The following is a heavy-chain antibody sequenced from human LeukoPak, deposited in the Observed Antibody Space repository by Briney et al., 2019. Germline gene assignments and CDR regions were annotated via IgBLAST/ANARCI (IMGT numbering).Heavy chain of an antibody. CDR3: ARDRRPSVKYVYYNWDV. D-gene: IGHD5-24*01. CDR2: ISGSSDYI. CDR1: GFPFSTYS. Sequence: GGSLRLSCGASGFPFSTYSMNWVRRAPGRGVEWDSSISGSSDYIYYADSVKGRFTISRDNAKNSLYLQINSLRAEDTAVYYCARDRRPSVKYVYYNWDVWGQGTTVTVSS. J-gene: IGHJ6*02. V-gene: IGHV3-21*01.